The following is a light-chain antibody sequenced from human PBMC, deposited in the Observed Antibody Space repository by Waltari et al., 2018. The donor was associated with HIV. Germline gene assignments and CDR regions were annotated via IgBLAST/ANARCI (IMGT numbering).Light chain of an antibody. CDR2: KDT. Sequence: SRDLTQPPSVSVSPGQTARITCSGAALSKQSSYWYQQKAGQAPVLVIFKDTERPSGIPERFSASSSGTTVTLTITSVEAEDEAEYFCQSSDTTASHELFGGGTKLTVL. CDR3: QSSDTTASHEL. V-gene: IGLV3-25*03. CDR1: ALSKQS. J-gene: IGLJ2*01.